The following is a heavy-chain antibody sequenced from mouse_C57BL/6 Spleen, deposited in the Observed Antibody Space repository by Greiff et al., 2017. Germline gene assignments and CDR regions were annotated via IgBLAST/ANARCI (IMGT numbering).Heavy chain of an antibody. V-gene: IGHV1-63*01. CDR1: GYTFTNYW. J-gene: IGHJ4*01. CDR2: IYPGGGYT. CDR3: ARYREDYAMDY. Sequence: VQLQQSGAELVRPGTSVKMSCKASGYTFTNYWIGWAKQRPGHGLEWIGDIYPGGGYTNYNEKFKGKATLTADKSSSTAYMQVSSLTSEDSAIYYCARYREDYAMDYWGQGPSVTVSS.